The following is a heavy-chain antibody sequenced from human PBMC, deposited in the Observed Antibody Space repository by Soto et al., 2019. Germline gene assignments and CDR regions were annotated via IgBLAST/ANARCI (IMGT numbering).Heavy chain of an antibody. CDR2: IYYSGST. J-gene: IGHJ3*02. D-gene: IGHD3-16*02. V-gene: IGHV4-59*01. CDR3: ARSDDYIWGSYRYTGGDAFDI. CDR1: GGSISSYY. Sequence: PSETLSLTCTVYGGSISSYYWSWIRQPPGKGLEWIGYIYYSGSTNYNPSLKSRVTISVDTSKNQFSLKLSSVTAADTAVYYCARSDDYIWGSYRYTGGDAFDIWGQGTMVTVSS.